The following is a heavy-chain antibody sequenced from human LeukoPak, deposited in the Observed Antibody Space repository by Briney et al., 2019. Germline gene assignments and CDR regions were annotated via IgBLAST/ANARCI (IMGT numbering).Heavy chain of an antibody. Sequence: GGSLRLSCAASGFTLSSYAMSWVRQAPGKGLEWVSAISGSGGSTYYADSVKGRFTISRDNSKNTLYLQMNSLRAEDTAVYYCAKDGYSYGYVDYWGQGTLVTVSS. D-gene: IGHD5-18*01. J-gene: IGHJ4*02. CDR1: GFTLSSYA. CDR2: ISGSGGST. V-gene: IGHV3-23*01. CDR3: AKDGYSYGYVDY.